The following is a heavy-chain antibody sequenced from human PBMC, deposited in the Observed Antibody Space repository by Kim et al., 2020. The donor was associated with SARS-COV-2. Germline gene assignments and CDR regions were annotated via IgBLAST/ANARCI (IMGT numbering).Heavy chain of an antibody. J-gene: IGHJ4*02. V-gene: IGHV3-9*01. Sequence: MHWVRQAPGKGVEGVSGISWNSGSIGYADSVKGRFTISRDNAKNSLYLQMNNLRAEDTALYYCAKGRVVAGTLTPFDYWGQGTLVTVSS. CDR2: ISWNSGSI. D-gene: IGHD6-19*01. CDR3: AKGRVVAGTLTPFDY.